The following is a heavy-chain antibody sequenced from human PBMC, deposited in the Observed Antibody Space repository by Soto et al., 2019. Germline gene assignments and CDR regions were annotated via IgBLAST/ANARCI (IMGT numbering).Heavy chain of an antibody. Sequence: GGSLRLSCAASGFTFSSYGMHWVRQAPGKGLEWVAVIWYDGSNKYYADSVKGRFTISRDNSKNTLYLQMNSLRAEDTAVYYCARDYLLDSSGYRSIGPFDYWGQGTLVTVSS. V-gene: IGHV3-33*01. D-gene: IGHD3-22*01. CDR2: IWYDGSNK. J-gene: IGHJ4*02. CDR3: ARDYLLDSSGYRSIGPFDY. CDR1: GFTFSSYG.